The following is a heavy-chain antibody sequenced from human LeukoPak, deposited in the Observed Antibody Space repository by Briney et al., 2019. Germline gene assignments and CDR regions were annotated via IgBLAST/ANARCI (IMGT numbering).Heavy chain of an antibody. V-gene: IGHV3-30*01. CDR2: ISYDGSNK. CDR3: AKDMVRGVISTHNYYYGMDV. Sequence: GRSLRLSCAASGFTFSSYAMHWVRQAPGKGLEWVAVISYDGSNKYYADSVKGRFTISRDNSKNTLYLQMNSLRAEDTAVYYCAKDMVRGVISTHNYYYGMDVWGQGTTVTVSS. D-gene: IGHD3-10*01. J-gene: IGHJ6*02. CDR1: GFTFSSYA.